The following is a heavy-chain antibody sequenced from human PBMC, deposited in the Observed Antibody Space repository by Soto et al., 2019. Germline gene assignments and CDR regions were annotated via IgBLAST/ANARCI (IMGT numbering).Heavy chain of an antibody. CDR1: GGSISSYY. J-gene: IGHJ4*02. D-gene: IGHD6-13*01. V-gene: IGHV4-59*01. CDR2: IYYSGGT. Sequence: SETLSLTCTVSGGSISSYYWSWIRQPPGKGLEWIGYIYYSGGTNYNPSLKSRVTMSVDTSKNQFSLKLSSVTAADTAVYYCARESPAAGYFDYWGQGTLVTVSS. CDR3: ARESPAAGYFDY.